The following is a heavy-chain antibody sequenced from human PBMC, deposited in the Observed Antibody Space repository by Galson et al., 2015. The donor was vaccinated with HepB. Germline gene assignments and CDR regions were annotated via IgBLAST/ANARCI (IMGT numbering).Heavy chain of an antibody. D-gene: IGHD6-13*01. J-gene: IGHJ3*02. CDR3: ARDFSGYSRPFDI. Sequence: SLRLSCAASGFTFSSYGMHWVRQAPGKGLEWVAVIWYGGSNKYYADSVKGRLTISRDNSKNTLYLQMNSLRAEDTAVYYCARDFSGYSRPFDIWGQGTMVTVSS. CDR2: IWYGGSNK. CDR1: GFTFSSYG. V-gene: IGHV3-33*08.